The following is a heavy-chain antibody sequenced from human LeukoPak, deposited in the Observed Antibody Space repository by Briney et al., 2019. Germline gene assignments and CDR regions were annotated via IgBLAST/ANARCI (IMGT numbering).Heavy chain of an antibody. J-gene: IGHJ6*03. Sequence: GSVKVSCKASGYTFTGYYIHWVRQAPGQGLEWMGFINPNSGSTNYAQKFQGRVTMTRNTSINTAYVELSSLRAEDTAVYYCARVGWGAVDGRENQYAYYYMDVWGAGTTVTISS. CDR3: ARVGWGAVDGRENQYAYYYMDV. CDR2: INPNSGST. V-gene: IGHV1-2*02. D-gene: IGHD6-19*01. CDR1: GYTFTGYY.